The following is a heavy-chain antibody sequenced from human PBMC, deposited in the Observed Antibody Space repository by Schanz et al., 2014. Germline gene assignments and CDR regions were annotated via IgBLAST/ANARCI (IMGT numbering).Heavy chain of an antibody. D-gene: IGHD2-15*01. CDR1: GFTFSDYY. Sequence: EVQLLDSGGGLVQPGGSLRLSCAASGFTFSDYYMSWIRQAPGKGLEWVSSISHSGGSKYYADSVKGRFTISRDNSENTLYLQMNSLSADDTAVFYCAKGMGYCSGGTCYDYYYYGLDVWGQGTTVTVSS. CDR3: AKGMGYCSGGTCYDYYYYGLDV. CDR2: ISHSGGSK. V-gene: IGHV3-23*01. J-gene: IGHJ6*02.